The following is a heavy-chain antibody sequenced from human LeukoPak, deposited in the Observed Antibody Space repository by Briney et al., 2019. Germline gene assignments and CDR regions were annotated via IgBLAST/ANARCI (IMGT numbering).Heavy chain of an antibody. CDR1: GGSIDIYY. D-gene: IGHD2-2*01. V-gene: IGHV4-59*01. CDR2: IYYTGST. J-gene: IGHJ4*02. CDR3: ARVYQSAEYYFDY. Sequence: SETLSLTCTVPGGSIDIYYWSWIRQPPGKGLEWIGYIYYTGSTEYHPSLKSRVTISLDTSKNQFSLKLTSVTAADTAVYYCARVYQSAEYYFDYWGQGNLVSVSS.